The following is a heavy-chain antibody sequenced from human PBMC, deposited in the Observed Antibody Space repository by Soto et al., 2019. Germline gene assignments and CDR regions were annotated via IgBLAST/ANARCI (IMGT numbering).Heavy chain of an antibody. CDR3: AREADYVNWFDP. J-gene: IGHJ5*02. D-gene: IGHD4-17*01. CDR1: GFTLSSYS. V-gene: IGHV3-48*01. Sequence: PGGSLRLSCAASGFTLSSYSMNWVRQAPGKGLEWVSYISSSSSTIYYADSVKGRFTISRDNAKNSLYLQMNSLRAEDTAVCYCAREADYVNWFDPWGQGTLVTVS. CDR2: ISSSSSTI.